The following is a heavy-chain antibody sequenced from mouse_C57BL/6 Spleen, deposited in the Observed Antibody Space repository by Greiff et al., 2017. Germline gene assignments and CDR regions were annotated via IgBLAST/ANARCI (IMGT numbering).Heavy chain of an antibody. Sequence: VQLQESGPELVKPGASVKISCKASGYAFSSSWMNWVKQRPGKGLEWIGRIYPGDGDTNYNGKFKGKATLTADKSSSTAYMQLSSLTSEDSAVYFCARCYYDYDGYAMDYWGQGTSVTVSS. CDR2: IYPGDGDT. CDR1: GYAFSSSW. V-gene: IGHV1-82*01. CDR3: ARCYYDYDGYAMDY. D-gene: IGHD2-4*01. J-gene: IGHJ4*01.